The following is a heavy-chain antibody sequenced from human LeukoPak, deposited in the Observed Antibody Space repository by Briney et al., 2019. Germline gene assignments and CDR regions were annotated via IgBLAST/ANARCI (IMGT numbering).Heavy chain of an antibody. V-gene: IGHV4-34*01. CDR2: ISHSGST. CDR3: AGGEAAAVSSTNTYYYYMDV. D-gene: IGHD6-13*01. Sequence: PSETLSLTCAVYGGSFSGYYWSWIRQPPGKGLEWIGEISHSGSTNYNPSLKSRVTISVDTSKNQFSLKLSSVTAADTAVYYCAGGEAAAVSSTNTYYYYMDVWGKGTTVTVSS. CDR1: GGSFSGYY. J-gene: IGHJ6*03.